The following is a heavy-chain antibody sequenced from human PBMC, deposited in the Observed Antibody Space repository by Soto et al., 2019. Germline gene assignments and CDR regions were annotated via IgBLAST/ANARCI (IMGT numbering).Heavy chain of an antibody. CDR3: AKRDSGSGRSPPLINY. V-gene: IGHV3-23*01. Sequence: VHLLESGGGLVQPGGSLRLSCAASGFTFSSYSMNWVRQAPGKGLEWVASVGGGGDHTFYADSVKGRFTISRDDSQSTLFLQMNSLRADDTAVYFCAKRDSGSGRSPPLINYWGQGTLVTVSS. CDR1: GFTFSSYS. CDR2: VGGGGDHT. J-gene: IGHJ4*02. D-gene: IGHD3-10*01.